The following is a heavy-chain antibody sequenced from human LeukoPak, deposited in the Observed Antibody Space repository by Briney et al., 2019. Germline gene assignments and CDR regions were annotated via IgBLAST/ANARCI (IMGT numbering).Heavy chain of an antibody. D-gene: IGHD1-14*01. Sequence: GGSLRLSCVASGFTFSVAWMGWVRQAPGAGLEWVGRIKSKSDGGTTDYAAPVKGRFTMSRDDSKNALYLQMNSLKTEDTAVYYCTTDKGIIAQPLFGFWGQGTLVTVSS. J-gene: IGHJ4*02. CDR1: GFTFSVAW. CDR3: TTDKGIIAQPLFGF. CDR2: IKSKSDGGTT. V-gene: IGHV3-15*01.